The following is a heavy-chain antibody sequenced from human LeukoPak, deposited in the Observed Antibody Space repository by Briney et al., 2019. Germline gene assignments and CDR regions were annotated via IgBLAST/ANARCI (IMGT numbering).Heavy chain of an antibody. J-gene: IGHJ4*02. CDR1: GFTFSSYW. Sequence: GGSLRLSCAASGFTFSSYWMSWVRQAPGKGLEWVANIKQDGSEKYYVDSVKGRFTISRDNAKNSLYLQMNSLRAEDTAVYYCARDCLYYYDSSGYFDYWGQGTLVTVSS. V-gene: IGHV3-7*03. CDR2: IKQDGSEK. CDR3: ARDCLYYYDSSGYFDY. D-gene: IGHD3-22*01.